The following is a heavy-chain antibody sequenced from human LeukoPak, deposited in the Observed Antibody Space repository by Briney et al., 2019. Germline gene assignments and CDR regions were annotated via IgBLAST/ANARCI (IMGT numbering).Heavy chain of an antibody. CDR3: ATRPTPPYYYYYMDV. V-gene: IGHV4-59*12. D-gene: IGHD4-23*01. CDR2: IYHSGTT. Sequence: PSETLSLTCTVSGGSISSYYWSWIRQPPGKGLEWIGYIYHSGTTNYNPSLKSRVTISIDTSKNQFSLKLSSVTSADTAVYYCATRPTPPYYYYYMDVWAKGTTVTVSS. J-gene: IGHJ6*03. CDR1: GGSISSYY.